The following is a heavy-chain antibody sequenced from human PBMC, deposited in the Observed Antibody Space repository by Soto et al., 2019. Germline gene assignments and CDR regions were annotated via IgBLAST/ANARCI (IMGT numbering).Heavy chain of an antibody. V-gene: IGHV2-26*01. CDR3: ARTRGGSARSYYYYGMDV. CDR2: IFSNDEK. CDR1: GFSLSNARMV. Sequence: SGPTLVNPTETLTLTCTVSGFSLSNARMVVSWIRQPPGKALEWLAHIFSNDEKSYSTSLKSRLTISKDTSKSQVVLTMTNMDPVDTATYYCARTRGGSARSYYYYGMDVWGQGTTVTVSS. J-gene: IGHJ6*02. D-gene: IGHD6-6*01.